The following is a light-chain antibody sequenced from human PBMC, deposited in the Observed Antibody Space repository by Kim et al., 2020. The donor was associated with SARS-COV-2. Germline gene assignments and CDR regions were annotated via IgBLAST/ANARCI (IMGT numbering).Light chain of an antibody. CDR1: QSLVYSDGNIY. V-gene: IGKV2-30*01. J-gene: IGKJ3*01. CDR3: MQGTHWPFT. CDR2: KVS. Sequence: PASISFRSSQSLVYSDGNIYLNWFHQRPGESPRRPIYKVSNRDSGVPDRFSGSGSGTDFTLQISRVEADDVGVYYCMQGTHWPFTFGPGTKVDIK.